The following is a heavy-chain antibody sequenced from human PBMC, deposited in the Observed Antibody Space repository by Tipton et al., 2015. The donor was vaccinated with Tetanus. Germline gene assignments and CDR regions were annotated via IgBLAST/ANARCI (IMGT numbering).Heavy chain of an antibody. V-gene: IGHV1-2*02. J-gene: IGHJ5*01. CDR2: INPNSGGT. CDR1: GYTFTGYY. D-gene: IGHD1-26*01. Sequence: QSGAEVKKPGASVKVSCKASGYTFTGYYMHWVRQAPGQGLEWMGWINPNSGGTNYPQKFQGRLTVTRDTSTSTVYMELSSLRSDDTAVYYCARDRGSHFSFDCWGQGTLVTASS. CDR3: ARDRGSHFSFDC.